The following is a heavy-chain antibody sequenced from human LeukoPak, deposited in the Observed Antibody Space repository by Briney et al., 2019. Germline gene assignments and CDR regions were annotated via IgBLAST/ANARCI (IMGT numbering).Heavy chain of an antibody. D-gene: IGHD5-18*01. CDR3: ARQSASWIQLWLGHFDY. J-gene: IGHJ4*02. Sequence: PSETLSLTCSVSGVSIRSYYWSWIRQPPGKGLEWIGYIYSSGSTNYNPSLKSRVTILVDTSKNQVSLKLISVTAADTAVYYCARQSASWIQLWLGHFDYWGQGTLVTVSS. CDR2: IYSSGST. CDR1: GVSIRSYY. V-gene: IGHV4-59*08.